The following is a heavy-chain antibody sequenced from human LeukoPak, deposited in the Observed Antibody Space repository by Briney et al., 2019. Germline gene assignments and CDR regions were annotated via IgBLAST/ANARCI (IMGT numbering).Heavy chain of an antibody. V-gene: IGHV3-21*01. Sequence: GGSLRLSRAASGFTFSSYSMNWVRQAPGKGLEWVSSISSSSSYIYYADSVKGRFTISRDNAKNSLYLQMNSLRAEDTAVYYCAPRSNSSGWYLMDYWGQGTLVTVSS. CDR2: ISSSSSYI. J-gene: IGHJ4*02. CDR1: GFTFSSYS. D-gene: IGHD6-19*01. CDR3: APRSNSSGWYLMDY.